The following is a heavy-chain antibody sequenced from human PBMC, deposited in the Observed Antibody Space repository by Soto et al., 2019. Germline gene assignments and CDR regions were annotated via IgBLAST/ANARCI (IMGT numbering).Heavy chain of an antibody. CDR2: IYSGGST. CDR1: GFTVSSNY. CDR3: ARGGHRLRLGKYGMDV. V-gene: IGHV3-53*01. Sequence: GGSLRLSCAASGFTVSSNYMSWVRQAPGKGLEWVSVIYSGGSTYYADSVKGRFTISRDNSKNTLYLQMNSLRAEDTAVYYCARGGHRLRLGKYGMDVWGQGTTVTVSS. D-gene: IGHD3-16*01. J-gene: IGHJ6*02.